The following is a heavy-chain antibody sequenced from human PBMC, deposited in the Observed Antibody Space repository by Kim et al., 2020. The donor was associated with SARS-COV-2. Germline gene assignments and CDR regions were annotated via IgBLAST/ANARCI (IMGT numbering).Heavy chain of an antibody. D-gene: IGHD3-10*01. CDR3: ARDAAGAADY. J-gene: IGHJ4*02. CDR2: VTGFNGNT. CDR1: GYTFTNYG. Sequence: ASVKVSCKASGYTFTNYGISWVRQAPGQGLEWMGWVTGFNGNTNYAQKFQDRVTMTADTSTSTVYMELKSLRSDDTAVYYCARDAAGAADYWGQGTLVTV. V-gene: IGHV1-18*01.